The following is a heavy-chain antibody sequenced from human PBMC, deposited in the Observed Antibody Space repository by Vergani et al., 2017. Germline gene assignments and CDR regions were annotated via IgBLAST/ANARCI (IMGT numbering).Heavy chain of an antibody. D-gene: IGHD3-22*01. CDR1: DFISNGHY. Sequence: QVQLQESGPGLVKPSETLSLICDVFDFISNGHYWGWIRQPPGKGLEWIGSMDYNGRAYYTPSLRRRVAISIDTSKMQFSLKLYSLTAADTAIYYCARHVTQDYYNDSDYFDYWGLGTLVTVSS. CDR3: ARHVTQDYYNDSDYFDY. J-gene: IGHJ4*02. V-gene: IGHV4-38-2*01. CDR2: MDYNGRA.